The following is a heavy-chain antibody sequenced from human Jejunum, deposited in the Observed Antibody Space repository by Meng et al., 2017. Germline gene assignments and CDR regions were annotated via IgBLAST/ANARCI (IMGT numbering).Heavy chain of an antibody. CDR1: GVSISSNHW. J-gene: IGHJ5*02. D-gene: IGHD3-16*01. V-gene: IGHV4-4*02. CDR2: MYHGGST. Sequence: QGQLPWSGPGLVTPSGTLSLTCAVSGVSISSNHWWSWVRQPPGKGLEWIGEMYHGGSTNYNPSLKSRVNISVDKSKNQFSLKLTSVTAADTGVYYCSNYVWGSPPTGVLSWGQGTLVTVSS. CDR3: SNYVWGSPPTGVLS.